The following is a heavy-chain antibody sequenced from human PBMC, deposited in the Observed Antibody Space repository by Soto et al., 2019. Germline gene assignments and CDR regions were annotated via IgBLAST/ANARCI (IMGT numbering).Heavy chain of an antibody. CDR3: ARGRYGDY. CDR2: ISAHNGNT. D-gene: IGHD1-1*01. V-gene: IGHV1-18*01. CDR1: GYAFTTYG. Sequence: QVHLVQSGAEVKRPGASVKVSCKGSGYAFTTYGITWVRQAPGQGLEWMGWISAHNGNTNYAQKLQGRVTVTRDTSTSIAYMELRSLRSDDTAVYYCARGRYGDYWGHRALVTGSS. J-gene: IGHJ4*01.